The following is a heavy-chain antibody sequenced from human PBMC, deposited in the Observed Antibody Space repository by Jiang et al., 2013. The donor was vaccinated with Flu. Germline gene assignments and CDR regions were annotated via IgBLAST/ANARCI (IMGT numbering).Heavy chain of an antibody. Sequence: VQLLESGGGLVQPGRSLRLSCTASGFTFGDYAMSWFRQAPGKGLEWVGFIRSKAYGGTTEYAASVKGRFTISRDDSKSIAYLQMNSLKTEDTAVYYCTRVSGWIQLWSEGDAFDIWGQGTMVTVSS. CDR2: IRSKAYGGTT. CDR3: TRVSGWIQLWSEGDAFDI. V-gene: IGHV3-49*03. CDR1: GFTFGDYA. D-gene: IGHD5-18*01. J-gene: IGHJ3*02.